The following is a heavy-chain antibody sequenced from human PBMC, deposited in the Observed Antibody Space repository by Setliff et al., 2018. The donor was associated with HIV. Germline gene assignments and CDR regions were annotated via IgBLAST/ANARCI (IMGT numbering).Heavy chain of an antibody. CDR2: ISGSGGST. V-gene: IGHV3-23*01. Sequence: PGGSLRLSCAASGFTFSNYAMSWVRQAPGKGLEWVSGISGSGGSTYYADSVKGRFTISRDNSKNTLYLQMNTLGAEDTAVYYCARGQFRLRPDSLDLWGQGTLVTVSS. D-gene: IGHD2-21*01. J-gene: IGHJ4*03. CDR1: GFTFSNYA. CDR3: ARGQFRLRPDSLDL.